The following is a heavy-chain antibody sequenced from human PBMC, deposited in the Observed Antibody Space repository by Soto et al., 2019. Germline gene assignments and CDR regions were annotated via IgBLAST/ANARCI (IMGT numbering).Heavy chain of an antibody. CDR1: GFSFDACA. J-gene: IGHJ4*02. V-gene: IGHV3-9*01. D-gene: IGHD4-17*01. CDR2: ISWNSGSI. Sequence: EVQLVESGGGLVQPGRSLRLSCAASGFSFDACAMHWVRQAPGKGLEWVSGISWNSGSIGYADSMKGRFTISRDNAKNSLYLQMNSLRAEDTALYYCAKAAYDYSDYVGRSFFDSWGQGTLVTVSS. CDR3: AKAAYDYSDYVGRSFFDS.